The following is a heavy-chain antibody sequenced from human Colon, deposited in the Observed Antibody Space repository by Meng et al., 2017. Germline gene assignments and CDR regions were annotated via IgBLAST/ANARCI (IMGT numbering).Heavy chain of an antibody. CDR1: SGSISSSNW. CDR2: ISQSGTT. D-gene: IGHD3-9*01. CDR3: VRQGMTSYSWSY. J-gene: IGHJ4*02. Sequence: QVHLQGSGPGRVKPSGTLSLTCAVSSGSISSSNWWSWVRQPPGKGLEWIGEISQSGTTYYNPSLKSRVTITGDWSKNQFSLNLNSVTAADTALYYCVRQGMTSYSWSYWGQGTLVTVSS. V-gene: IGHV4-4*02.